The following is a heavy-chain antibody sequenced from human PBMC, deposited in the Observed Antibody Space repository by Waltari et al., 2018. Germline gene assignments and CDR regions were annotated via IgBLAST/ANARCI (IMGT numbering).Heavy chain of an antibody. CDR3: ARGNGYCISGVCKRWVDA. CDR1: GFTFGNYG. CDR2: MTYDGDKK. V-gene: IGHV3-30*02. D-gene: IGHD2-8*01. Sequence: QVQLVESGGGVVQPGGSLRLSCVASGFTFGNYGMHWVRQAPGQGLEWVAFMTYDGDKKYYGDSMKGRFPISRDTSKNTVSLEMNTLRTDETAVYYCARGNGYCISGVCKRWVDAWGQGILVTVSS. J-gene: IGHJ5*02.